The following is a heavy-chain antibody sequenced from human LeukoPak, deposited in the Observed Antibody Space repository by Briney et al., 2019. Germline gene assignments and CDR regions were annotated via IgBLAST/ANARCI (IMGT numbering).Heavy chain of an antibody. D-gene: IGHD6-19*01. CDR3: VKDGGAAGSGWRFDY. J-gene: IGHJ4*02. CDR2: ISNNGGSP. Sequence: PGGSLRLSCAASGFTFSSYSMNWVRQAPGKGLEYASGISNNGGSPYYADSVKGRFTISRDNSKNTLSLQTGSLRAEDTAVYYCVKDGGAAGSGWRFDYWGQGTQVTVSS. V-gene: IGHV3-64D*06. CDR1: GFTFSSYS.